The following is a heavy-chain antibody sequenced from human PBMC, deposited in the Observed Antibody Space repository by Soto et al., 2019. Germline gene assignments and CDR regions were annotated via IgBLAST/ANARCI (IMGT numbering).Heavy chain of an antibody. CDR3: ARDNDYGSYNFDS. D-gene: IGHD4-17*01. CDR2: NIPIFRST. V-gene: IGHV1-69*18. J-gene: IGHJ4*02. Sequence: QVQLVQSGAEVKTPGSSVKVSCKASGGTFSKYAISWVRQAPGQGLEWMGMNIPIFRSTKYAQKFQGRVTITVDEATTSAYMELSSLTSEDTAFYYSARDNDYGSYNFDSWGQGTLVTVSS. CDR1: GGTFSKYA.